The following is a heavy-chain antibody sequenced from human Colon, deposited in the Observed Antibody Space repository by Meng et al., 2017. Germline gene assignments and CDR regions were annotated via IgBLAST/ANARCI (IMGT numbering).Heavy chain of an antibody. CDR3: AKGRTSDY. CDR2: ISNSGTST. J-gene: IGHJ4*02. V-gene: IGHV3-23*04. Sequence: EGRLVGPGGGLVQPGGSLRLSCVASGFTFSSYAMSWVRQAPGKGLEWVSAISNSGTSTYDADSVKGRFTISRDNSRNTLYLQMNSLRAEDTAVYYCAKGRTSDYWGQGTLVTVSS. CDR1: GFTFSSYA. D-gene: IGHD3/OR15-3a*01.